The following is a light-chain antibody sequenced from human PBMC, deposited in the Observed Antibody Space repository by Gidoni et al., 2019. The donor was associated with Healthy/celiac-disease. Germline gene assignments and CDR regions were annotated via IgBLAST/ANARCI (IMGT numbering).Light chain of an antibody. CDR2: GAS. CDR3: QQYGSSPRAMYT. V-gene: IGKV3-20*01. Sequence: EIVLTRSPGPLSLSPGERATLSCRASQSVSSSYLAWYQQKPGQAPRLLIYGASSRATGIPDRFSGSGSGTDFTLTISRLEPEDFAVYYCQQYGSSPRAMYTFGQGTKLEIK. CDR1: QSVSSSY. J-gene: IGKJ2*01.